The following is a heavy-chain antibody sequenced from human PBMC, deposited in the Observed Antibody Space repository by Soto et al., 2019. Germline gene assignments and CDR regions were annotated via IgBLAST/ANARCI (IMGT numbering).Heavy chain of an antibody. CDR2: INPKNGDT. D-gene: IGHD2-8*02. Sequence: VTSVKVTCKASGYTFTGHYLHWVRQAPGQRPEWMGWINPKNGDTIYTQKFQGRVTMTRDTSISTAFMELSRLNSDDTAVYFCAGSTVLETGSAPFDFWGQGTLVTLSS. CDR1: GYTFTGHY. V-gene: IGHV1-2*02. CDR3: AGSTVLETGSAPFDF. J-gene: IGHJ4*02.